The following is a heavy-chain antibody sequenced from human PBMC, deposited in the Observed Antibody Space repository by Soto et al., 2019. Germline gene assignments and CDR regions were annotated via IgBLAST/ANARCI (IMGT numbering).Heavy chain of an antibody. J-gene: IGHJ3*01. D-gene: IGHD6-6*01. Sequence: GESLKISCKASGYRFSSYWIGWVRQMPGKGLEWMGIIYPGDSDTRKSPSSQGQVTISADKSISTAYLQWSSLKASDTAMYYCARHREGSTSSEPFDVWGQGTMVTVSS. CDR3: ARHREGSTSSEPFDV. CDR1: GYRFSSYW. CDR2: IYPGDSDT. V-gene: IGHV5-51*01.